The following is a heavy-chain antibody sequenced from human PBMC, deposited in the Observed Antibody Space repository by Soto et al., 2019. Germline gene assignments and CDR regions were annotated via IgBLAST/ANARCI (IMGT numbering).Heavy chain of an antibody. CDR3: ARFDDFWSGFNWFDP. V-gene: IGHV3-48*02. CDR2: ISSGSSTI. Sequence: GGSLRLSCAASGFSFSIYSMNWVRQAPGKGLEWVSYISSGSSTIHYAGSVRGRFTISRDDAKNSLYLQMNSLRDEDTAVYYCARFDDFWSGFNWFDPWGQGA. J-gene: IGHJ5*02. D-gene: IGHD3-3*01. CDR1: GFSFSIYS.